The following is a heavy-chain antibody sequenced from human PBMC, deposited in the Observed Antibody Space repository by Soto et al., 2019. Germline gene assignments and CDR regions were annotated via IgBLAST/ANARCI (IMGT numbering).Heavy chain of an antibody. V-gene: IGHV2-5*02. D-gene: IGHD4-17*01. CDR1: GFSLSTSGVG. CDR3: AHILRGLRPDSEGSYWYFDL. J-gene: IGHJ2*01. CDR2: IYWDDDK. Sequence: QITLKESGPTLVKPTQTLTLTCTFSGFSLSTSGVGVGWIRQPPGKALEWLALIYWDDDKRYSPSPKSRHTITNDTSKYQVVLTMTNMDPVDTATYYCAHILRGLRPDSEGSYWYFDLWGRGTLVTVSS.